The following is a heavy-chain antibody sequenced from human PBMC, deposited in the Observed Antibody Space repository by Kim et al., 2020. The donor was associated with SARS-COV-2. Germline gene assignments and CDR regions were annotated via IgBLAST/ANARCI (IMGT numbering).Heavy chain of an antibody. V-gene: IGHV3-33*08. D-gene: IGHD6-13*01. CDR3: ARFATGYSSSLTLWFDP. CDR1: GFTFSSYG. CDR2: IWYDGSNK. J-gene: IGHJ5*02. Sequence: GGSLRLSCAASGFTFSSYGMHWVRQAPGKGLEWVAVIWYDGSNKYYADSVKGRFTISRDNSKNTLYLQMNSLRAEDTAVYYCARFATGYSSSLTLWFDPWGQGTLVTVSS.